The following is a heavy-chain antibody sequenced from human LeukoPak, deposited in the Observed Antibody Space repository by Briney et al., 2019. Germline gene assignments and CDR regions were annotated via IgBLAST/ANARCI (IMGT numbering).Heavy chain of an antibody. V-gene: IGHV3-15*01. J-gene: IGHJ4*02. CDR1: GFTFSNAW. CDR2: IKSKADGGTI. CDR3: STHPYCSSSSCYFF. Sequence: GGSLRLSCAASGFTFSNAWMSWVRQAPGKGLEWVGRIKSKADGGTIDYAAPVKGRFTISRDDSRNTLYLQMNSLNTEDTAVYYCSTHPYCSSSSCYFFWGQGNLVTVSS. D-gene: IGHD2-2*01.